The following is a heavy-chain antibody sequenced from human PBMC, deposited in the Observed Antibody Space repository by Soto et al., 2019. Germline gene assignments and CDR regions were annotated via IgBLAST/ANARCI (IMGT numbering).Heavy chain of an antibody. V-gene: IGHV3-23*01. J-gene: IGHJ4*02. D-gene: IGHD1-26*01. CDR1: GFTFSSYA. CDR2: ISGSGGST. Sequence: GGSLRLSCAASGFTFSSYAMSWVRQAPGKGLEWVSAISGSGGSTYYGDSLKGRFTISRDNSKNTLYLQMNSLRAEDTAVYYCAKVRARGYYFDYWGQGTLVTVSS. CDR3: AKVRARGYYFDY.